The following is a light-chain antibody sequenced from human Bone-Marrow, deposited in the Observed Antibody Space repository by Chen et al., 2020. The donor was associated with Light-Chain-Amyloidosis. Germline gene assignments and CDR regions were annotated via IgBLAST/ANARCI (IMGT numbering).Light chain of an antibody. Sequence: SVLTQPPSASGTPGQRVTISGSGSSSNIGANTVNWYQQFPGPAPKLLSYSNNQRPSGVPDRFSGSKSGTSASLAISGRQSEDETDYSCAAWDDNLNGWVFGGGTKLTVL. CDR1: SSNIGANT. J-gene: IGLJ3*02. CDR2: SNN. CDR3: AAWDDNLNGWV. V-gene: IGLV1-44*01.